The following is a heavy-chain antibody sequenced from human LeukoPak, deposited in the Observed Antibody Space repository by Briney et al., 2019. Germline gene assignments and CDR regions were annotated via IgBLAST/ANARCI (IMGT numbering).Heavy chain of an antibody. CDR2: ISTSNGDT. CDR3: ARVVYCSSTSCYTTCYMDV. Sequence: ASVKVSCRASGYTFTNSDITWVRQAPGQGLEWMGRISTSNGDTNYAAKLQGRATMTTDTSTSTAYMELRSLRSDDTAVYYCARVVYCSSTSCYTTCYMDVWGKGTTVTVSS. V-gene: IGHV1-18*01. D-gene: IGHD2-2*02. J-gene: IGHJ6*03. CDR1: GYTFTNSD.